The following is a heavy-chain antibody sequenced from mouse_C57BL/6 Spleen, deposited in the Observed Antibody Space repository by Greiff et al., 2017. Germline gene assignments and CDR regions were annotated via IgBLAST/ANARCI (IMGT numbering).Heavy chain of an antibody. D-gene: IGHD2-4*01. V-gene: IGHV5-16*01. Sequence: EVKLVESEGGLVQPGSSMKLSCTASGFTFSDYYMAWVRQVPEKGLEWVANINYDGSSTYYLDSLKSRFIIPRDNAKNILYLQMSSLKSEDTATYYCARVYDYDDPSYAMDYWGQGTSVTVSS. CDR2: INYDGSST. CDR3: ARVYDYDDPSYAMDY. CDR1: GFTFSDYY. J-gene: IGHJ4*01.